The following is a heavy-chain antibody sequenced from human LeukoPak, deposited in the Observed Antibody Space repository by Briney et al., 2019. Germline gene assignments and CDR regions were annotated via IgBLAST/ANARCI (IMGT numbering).Heavy chain of an antibody. D-gene: IGHD3-22*01. V-gene: IGHV1-24*01. J-gene: IGHJ5*02. CDR3: ATGYGSSGYFSGP. CDR1: GYTLTELS. Sequence: ASVKVSCKVSGYTLTELSMHWVRQAPGKGLEWVGGFDPEDGETIYAQKFQGRVTMTEDTSTDTAYMELSSLSSEDTAVYYCATGYGSSGYFSGPWGQGTLVTVSS. CDR2: FDPEDGET.